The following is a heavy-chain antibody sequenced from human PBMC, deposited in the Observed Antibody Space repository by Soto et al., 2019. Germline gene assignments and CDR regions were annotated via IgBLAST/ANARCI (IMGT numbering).Heavy chain of an antibody. D-gene: IGHD3-22*01. CDR1: GGSISSSSYY. CDR3: ARLTYYYDSSGYQTIDP. V-gene: IGHV4-39*01. Sequence: SETLSLTCTVSGGSISSSSYYWGWIRQPPGKGLEWIGSIYYSGSTYYNPSLKSRVTISVDTSKNLFSLKLSSVTAADTAVYYCARLTYYYDSSGYQTIDPWGQGTLVTVSS. CDR2: IYYSGST. J-gene: IGHJ5*02.